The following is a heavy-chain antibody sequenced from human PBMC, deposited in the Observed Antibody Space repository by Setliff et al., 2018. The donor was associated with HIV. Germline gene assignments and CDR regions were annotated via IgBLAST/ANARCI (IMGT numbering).Heavy chain of an antibody. CDR2: ISGYNGNT. V-gene: IGHV1-18*01. J-gene: IGHJ3*02. CDR3: ARDLKVYAMWGDAFDT. Sequence: ASVKVSCKASGYTFTNYGISWVRQAPGQGLEWMGWISGYNGNTNYAEKLQGRVTMTTDTSTSTAYMELRSLRSDDTAVYYCARDLKVYAMWGDAFDTWGQGTTVTVSS. D-gene: IGHD2-8*01. CDR1: GYTFTNYG.